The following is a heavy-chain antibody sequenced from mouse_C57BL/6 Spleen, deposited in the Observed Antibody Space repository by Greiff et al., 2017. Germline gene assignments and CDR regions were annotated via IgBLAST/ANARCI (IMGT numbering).Heavy chain of an antibody. CDR3: ARMSYYGSSYVGAMDY. CDR1: GYTFTSYW. CDR2: IHPNSGST. V-gene: IGHV1-64*01. D-gene: IGHD1-1*01. Sequence: LQPGAELVKPGASVKLSCKASGYTFTSYWMHWVKQRPGQGLEWIGMIHPNSGSTNYNEKFKSKATLTVDKSSSTAYMQLSSLTSEDSAVYYCARMSYYGSSYVGAMDYWGQGTSVTVSS. J-gene: IGHJ4*01.